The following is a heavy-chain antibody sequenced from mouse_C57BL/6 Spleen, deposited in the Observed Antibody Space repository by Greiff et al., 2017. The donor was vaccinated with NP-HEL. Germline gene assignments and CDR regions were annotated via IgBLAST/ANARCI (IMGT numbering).Heavy chain of an antibody. CDR1: GYTFTDYY. CDR3: ARGGYGGSSLDY. D-gene: IGHD1-1*01. Sequence: QVQLKESGPELVKPGASVKISCKASGYTFTDYYIKWVKQRPGQGLEWIGWIFPGSGSTYYNEKFKGKATLTVDTSSSTAYMLLSSLTSEDSAVYFCARGGYGGSSLDYWGQGTTLTVSS. CDR2: IFPGSGST. J-gene: IGHJ2*01. V-gene: IGHV1-75*01.